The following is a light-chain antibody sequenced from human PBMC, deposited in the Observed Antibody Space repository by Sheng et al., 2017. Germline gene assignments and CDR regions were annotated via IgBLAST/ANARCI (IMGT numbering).Light chain of an antibody. Sequence: EIVLTQSPGTLSLSPGERATLSCRASQTIGSTLAWYQQRPGQAPSLLIYATSARAAGVPARFSGSGSGTEFTLTISSLQSEDFALYYCQQYDNWPLTFGGGTRVEI. CDR2: ATS. J-gene: IGKJ4*01. V-gene: IGKV3-15*01. CDR3: QQYDNWPLT. CDR1: QTIGST.